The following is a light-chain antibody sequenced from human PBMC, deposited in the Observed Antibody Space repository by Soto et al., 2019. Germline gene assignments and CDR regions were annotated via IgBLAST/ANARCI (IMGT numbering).Light chain of an antibody. CDR2: DVS. CDR3: SSYASSSTGV. V-gene: IGLV2-14*01. Sequence: QSALTQPASVSGSPGQSITISCTGTSSDVGGYNYVSWYQQHPGKAPKLMIYDVSNRPSGVSNRFSGSKSGNTASLTISGLQAEDEADNYCSSYASSSTGVFGTGTKATAL. J-gene: IGLJ1*01. CDR1: SSDVGGYNY.